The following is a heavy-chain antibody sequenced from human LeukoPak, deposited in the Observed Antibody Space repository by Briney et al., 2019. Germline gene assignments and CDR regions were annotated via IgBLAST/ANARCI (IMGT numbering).Heavy chain of an antibody. Sequence: GGSLRLACAASGFTFSSYSMNWVRQAPGKGLEWVSSISSSSSYIYYADSVKGRFTISRDNAKNSLYLQMNSLRAEDTAVYYCARRDSSGYYYWGQGTLVTVSS. CDR2: ISSSSSYI. V-gene: IGHV3-21*01. J-gene: IGHJ4*02. D-gene: IGHD3-22*01. CDR3: ARRDSSGYYY. CDR1: GFTFSSYS.